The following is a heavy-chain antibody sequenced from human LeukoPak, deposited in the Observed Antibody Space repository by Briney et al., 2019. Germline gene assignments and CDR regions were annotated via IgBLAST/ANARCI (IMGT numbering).Heavy chain of an antibody. J-gene: IGHJ4*02. CDR2: INHSGST. Sequence: PPETLSLTCAVYGGSFSGYYWSWIRQPPGKGLEWIGEINHSGSTNYNPSLKSRVTISVDTSKNQFSLKLTSVTAADTAVYYCARGHVTTLSLWGQGTLVTVSS. V-gene: IGHV4-34*01. D-gene: IGHD4-17*01. CDR1: GGSFSGYY. CDR3: ARGHVTTLSL.